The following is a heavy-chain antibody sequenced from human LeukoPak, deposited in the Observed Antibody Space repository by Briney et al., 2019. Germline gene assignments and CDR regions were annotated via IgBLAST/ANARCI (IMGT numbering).Heavy chain of an antibody. CDR3: ARDPGTSMVGGASYYFDY. J-gene: IGHJ4*02. CDR2: ISAYNGNT. V-gene: IGHV1-18*01. Sequence: ASVKVSCKASGYTFTSYGITWVRQAPGQGLEWMGWISAYNGNTNYAQKFQGRVTMTTDTSTSTAYMELRSLRSDDTAVYYCARDPGTSMVGGASYYFDYWGQGMLVTVSS. D-gene: IGHD3-10*01. CDR1: GYTFTSYG.